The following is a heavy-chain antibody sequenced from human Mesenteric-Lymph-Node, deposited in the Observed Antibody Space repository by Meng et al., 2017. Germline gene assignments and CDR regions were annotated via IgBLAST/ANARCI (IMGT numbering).Heavy chain of an antibody. J-gene: IGHJ4*02. CDR2: ISGGDGPTT. CDR3: ARDRRGRMEPRDY. D-gene: IGHD1-14*01. Sequence: GGSLRLSCAASGFMFRGYAMTWIRQVPGRGLEWVSSISGGDGPTTYYANSLKGRFTISRDNSKNTLYLQLNSLRVDDTAVYYCARDRRGRMEPRDYWGQGTLVTVSS. V-gene: IGHV3-23*01. CDR1: GFMFRGYA.